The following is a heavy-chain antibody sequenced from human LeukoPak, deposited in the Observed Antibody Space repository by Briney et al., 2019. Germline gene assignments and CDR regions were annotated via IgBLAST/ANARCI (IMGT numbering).Heavy chain of an antibody. CDR3: ASLIVATILDGAFDI. CDR2: IIPIFGTA. CDR1: GSTFSSYA. J-gene: IGHJ3*02. V-gene: IGHV1-69*06. D-gene: IGHD5-12*01. Sequence: SVKVSCKASGSTFSSYAISWVRQAPGQGLEWMGGIIPIFGTANYAQKFQGRVTITADKSTSTAYMELSSLRSEDTAVYYCASLIVATILDGAFDIWGQGTMVTVSS.